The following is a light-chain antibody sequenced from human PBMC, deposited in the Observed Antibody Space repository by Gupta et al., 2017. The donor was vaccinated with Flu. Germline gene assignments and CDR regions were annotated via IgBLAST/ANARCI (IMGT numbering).Light chain of an antibody. Sequence: GTSSDVGGYNYVSWYQHHPGKAPKLMIYEVINRPSGVSNRFSGSKSVNTASLTISGLQAEDEADYYCSSYTSSNSLEFGGGTKLTVL. CDR2: EVI. CDR1: SSDVGGYNY. CDR3: SSYTSSNSLE. V-gene: IGLV2-14*01. J-gene: IGLJ3*02.